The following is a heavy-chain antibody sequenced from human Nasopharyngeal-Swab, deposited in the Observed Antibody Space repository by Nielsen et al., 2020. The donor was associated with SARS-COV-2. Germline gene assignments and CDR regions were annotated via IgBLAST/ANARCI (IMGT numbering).Heavy chain of an antibody. V-gene: IGHV3-23*01. Sequence: GESLKISCAASGFIFSASAIHWVRQAPGKGLEWVSTISGSGRTHYADSVKGRFTISRDNSKNTVFLQMNSLRAEDTAIYSCARWAGSNSDYYGPLDFWGQGNLVTVSS. CDR2: ISGSGRT. CDR1: GFIFSASA. CDR3: ARWAGSNSDYYGPLDF. J-gene: IGHJ4*02. D-gene: IGHD4-11*01.